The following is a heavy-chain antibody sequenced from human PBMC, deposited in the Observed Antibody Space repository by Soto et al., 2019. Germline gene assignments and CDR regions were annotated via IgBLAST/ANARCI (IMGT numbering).Heavy chain of an antibody. CDR1: GFTFSSYS. Sequence: GGSLRLSCAASGFTFSSYSMNWVRQAPGKGLEWVSYISSSTSSIYYADSVKGRFTISRDNAKDSLYLQMNSLRAEDTAVYYCARDPGYRYEMTNGMDGWGQGTTVTVSS. CDR3: ARDPGYRYEMTNGMDG. CDR2: ISSSTSSI. V-gene: IGHV3-48*01. D-gene: IGHD5-18*01. J-gene: IGHJ6*02.